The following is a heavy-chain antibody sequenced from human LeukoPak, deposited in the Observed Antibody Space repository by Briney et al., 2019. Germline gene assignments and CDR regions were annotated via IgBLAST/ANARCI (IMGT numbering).Heavy chain of an antibody. CDR3: ARWGIVATTLDY. Sequence: SETLSLTCTVSGGSISSGGYCWSWLRQHPGKGLEWIGYIYYSGSTYYNPSLKSRVTISVDTSKNQFSLKLSSVTAADTAVYYCARWGIVATTLDYWGQGTLVTVSS. CDR2: IYYSGST. CDR1: GGSISSGGYC. V-gene: IGHV4-31*03. J-gene: IGHJ4*02. D-gene: IGHD5-12*01.